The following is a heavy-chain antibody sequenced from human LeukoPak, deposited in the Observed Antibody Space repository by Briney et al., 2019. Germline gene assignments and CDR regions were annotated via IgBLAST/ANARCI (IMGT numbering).Heavy chain of an antibody. D-gene: IGHD3-9*01. Sequence: GGSLRLSCTASGFTFNSYSMNWVRQAPGKGLEWVSSISSSSGYIYYADSVKGRFTISRDNAKNSLFLQMNSLRAEDTAVYYCARDQPNYDILTGYYPFDYWGQGTLVTVSS. CDR2: ISSSSGYI. J-gene: IGHJ4*02. V-gene: IGHV3-21*01. CDR3: ARDQPNYDILTGYYPFDY. CDR1: GFTFNSYS.